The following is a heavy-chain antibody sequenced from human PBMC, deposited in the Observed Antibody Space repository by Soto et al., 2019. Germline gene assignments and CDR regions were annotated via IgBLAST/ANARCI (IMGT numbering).Heavy chain of an antibody. J-gene: IGHJ4*02. CDR1: GFTFSSYS. CDR2: IGSSSSYI. D-gene: IGHD4-17*01. CDR3: ARDTTELRGDYVGFDY. Sequence: GGSLRLSCAASGFTFSSYSMNWVRQAPGKGLEWISSIGSSSSYIYYADSVKGRFTISRDNAKNSLYLQMNSLRVEDTAVYYCARDTTELRGDYVGFDYWGQGTLVTVSS. V-gene: IGHV3-21*01.